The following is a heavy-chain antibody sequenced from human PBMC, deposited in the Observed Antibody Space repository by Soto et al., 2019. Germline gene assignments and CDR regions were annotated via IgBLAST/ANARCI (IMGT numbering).Heavy chain of an antibody. CDR3: AKDPYYDYIWGSYRYNGRAAFDI. CDR1: GFTFSSYG. CDR2: ISYDGSNK. V-gene: IGHV3-30*18. J-gene: IGHJ3*02. D-gene: IGHD3-16*02. Sequence: GGSLRLSCAASGFTFSSYGMHWVRQAPGKGLEWVAVISYDGSNKYYADSVKGRFTISRDNSKNTLYLQMNSLRAEDTAVCYCAKDPYYDYIWGSYRYNGRAAFDIWGQGTMVTVSS.